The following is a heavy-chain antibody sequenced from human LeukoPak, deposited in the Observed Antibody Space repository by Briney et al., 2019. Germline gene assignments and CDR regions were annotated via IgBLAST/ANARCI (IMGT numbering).Heavy chain of an antibody. CDR2: IKQDGSVK. V-gene: IGHV3-7*01. Sequence: GGTLRLSCTASGVTISGYRMTCVRPALGEGLEWVANIKQDGSVKYYVDSVKGRFTISRDNAKNSLYLQMDSLRVEDTATYYCARWRGSTSERSDYWGQGTLVTVSS. CDR3: ARWRGSTSERSDY. J-gene: IGHJ4*02. D-gene: IGHD2-2*01. CDR1: GVTISGYR.